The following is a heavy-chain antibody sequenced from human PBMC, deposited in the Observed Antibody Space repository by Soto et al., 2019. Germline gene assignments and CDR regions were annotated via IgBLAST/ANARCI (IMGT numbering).Heavy chain of an antibody. CDR3: AKDGGEVGTDFDF. CDR2: ISSSGSST. CDR1: GFSFSNFA. V-gene: IGHV3-23*01. D-gene: IGHD1-1*01. J-gene: IGHJ4*02. Sequence: EVQLLESGGGLVQPGGSLRLSCAASGFSFSNFAMSWVRQAPGKGLEWVSTISSSGSSTYYAASVKGRFTIFRDNSKNTLYLQMNSLRAEDTALYYRAKDGGEVGTDFDFWGQGTLVTVSS.